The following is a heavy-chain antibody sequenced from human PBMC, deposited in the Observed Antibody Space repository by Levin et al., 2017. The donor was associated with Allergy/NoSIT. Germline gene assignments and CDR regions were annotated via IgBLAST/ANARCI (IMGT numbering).Heavy chain of an antibody. D-gene: IGHD6-19*01. CDR1: GGSISGYY. Sequence: SETLSLTCTVSGGSISGYYWTWIRQPPGKGLEWIGHMHYSGSTSYSLSLRSRVTISLDTSNNQVSLKLISVTTADTAVYYCASHSSGWYSSFDRWCQGTLVTVSS. CDR3: ASHSSGWYSSFDR. CDR2: MHYSGST. V-gene: IGHV4-59*01. J-gene: IGHJ4*02.